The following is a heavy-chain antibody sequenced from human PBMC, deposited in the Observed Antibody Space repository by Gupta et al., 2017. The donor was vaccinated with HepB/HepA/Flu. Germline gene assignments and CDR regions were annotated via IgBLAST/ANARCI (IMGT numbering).Heavy chain of an antibody. J-gene: IGHJ4*02. V-gene: IGHV3-21*01. D-gene: IGHD3-22*01. Sequence: EVQLVESGGGLVKPGGSLSLSCAASGFTFSSYCINWVRQAPGKGLEWVSSISSSSSYIYYADSVKGRFTISRDNAKNSLYLQMNSLRAEDTAVYYCARVYDSSMGGFDYWGQGTLVTVSS. CDR2: ISSSSSYI. CDR1: GFTFSSYC. CDR3: ARVYDSSMGGFDY.